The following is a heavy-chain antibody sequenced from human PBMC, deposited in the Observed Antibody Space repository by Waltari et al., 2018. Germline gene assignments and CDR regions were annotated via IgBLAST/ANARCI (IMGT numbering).Heavy chain of an antibody. CDR3: ATYIGASVGTAAFDV. CDR2: ISYSGTT. V-gene: IGHV4-39*01. CDR1: GVSITSNRHY. D-gene: IGHD5-12*01. Sequence: QLQLQESGPRLVKPSETLSLICSVSGVSITSNRHYWAWIRQSPGQGLEWIGNISYSGTTYISPSLKSRVSVSRDTSKNQVSLTLGSVTAADMAVYYCATYIGASVGTAAFDVWGQGTMVTVSS. J-gene: IGHJ3*01.